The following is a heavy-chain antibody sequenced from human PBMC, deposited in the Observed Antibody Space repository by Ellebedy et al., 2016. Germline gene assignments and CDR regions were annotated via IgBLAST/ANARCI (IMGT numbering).Heavy chain of an antibody. CDR2: IYTSGST. CDR1: GGSISSYY. V-gene: IGHV4-4*07. CDR3: AREDIVVVPAATRGYWYFDL. Sequence: SETLSLTXTVSGGSISSYYWSWIRQPAGKGLEWIGRIYTSGSTNYNPSLKSRVTMSVDTSKNQFSLKLSSVTAADTAVYYCAREDIVVVPAATRGYWYFDLWGRGTLVTVSS. D-gene: IGHD2-2*01. J-gene: IGHJ2*01.